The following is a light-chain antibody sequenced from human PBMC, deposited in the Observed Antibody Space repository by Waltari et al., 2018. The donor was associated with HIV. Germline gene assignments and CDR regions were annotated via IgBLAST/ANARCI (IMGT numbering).Light chain of an antibody. CDR3: NSYTTDTTLV. J-gene: IGLJ2*01. Sequence: QSALTQPASVSGSPGQSLTISCTGTRSDVGYYDYVSWYQQHQGKAPKLILYGVGNRPSGISKRFSGSKSGNTASLTISGLQADDEADYYCNSYTTDTTLVFGGGTKLTVL. V-gene: IGLV2-14*01. CDR2: GVG. CDR1: RSDVGYYDY.